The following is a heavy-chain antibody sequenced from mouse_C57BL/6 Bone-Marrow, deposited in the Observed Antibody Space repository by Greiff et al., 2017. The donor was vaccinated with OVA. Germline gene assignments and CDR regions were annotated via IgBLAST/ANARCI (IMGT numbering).Heavy chain of an antibody. V-gene: IGHV3-6*01. CDR1: GYSITSGYY. Sequence: EVKLQESGPGLVKPSQSLSLTCSVTGYSITSGYYWNWIRQFPGNKLEWMGYISYDGSNNYNPSLKNRISITRDTSKNQFFLKLNSVTTEDTATYYCARDTGYGAWFAYWGQGTLVTVSA. J-gene: IGHJ3*01. CDR3: ARDTGYGAWFAY. CDR2: ISYDGSN. D-gene: IGHD2-2*01.